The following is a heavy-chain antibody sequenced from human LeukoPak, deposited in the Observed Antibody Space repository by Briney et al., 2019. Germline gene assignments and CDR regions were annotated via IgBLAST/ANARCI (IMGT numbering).Heavy chain of an antibody. V-gene: IGHV4-34*01. CDR2: INFGGSI. CDR1: GGSFRGYY. CDR3: AASGYSTRSYYYDF. J-gene: IGHJ4*02. Sequence: SETLSLTCAVYGGSFRGYYWSWIRQPPGKGLEWIGEINFGGSINYPPSLKSRVTISVETSKNQFSLKLSAVTAADTAGYYCAASGYSTRSYYYDFWREGSLV. D-gene: IGHD2-8*01.